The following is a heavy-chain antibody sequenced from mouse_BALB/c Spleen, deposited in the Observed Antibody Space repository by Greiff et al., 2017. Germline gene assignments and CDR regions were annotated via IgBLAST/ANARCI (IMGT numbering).Heavy chain of an antibody. V-gene: IGHV5-6-5*01. Sequence: DVKLVESGGGLVKPGGSLKLSCAASGFTFSSYAMSWVRQTPEKRLEWVASISSGGSTYYPDSVKGRFTISRDNARNILYLQMSSLRSEDTAMYYCARDQDYGSSGDYWGQGTTLTVSS. J-gene: IGHJ2*01. CDR3: ARDQDYGSSGDY. D-gene: IGHD1-1*01. CDR2: ISSGGST. CDR1: GFTFSSYA.